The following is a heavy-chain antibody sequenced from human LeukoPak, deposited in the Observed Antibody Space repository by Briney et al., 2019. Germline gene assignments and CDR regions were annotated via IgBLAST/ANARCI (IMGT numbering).Heavy chain of an antibody. D-gene: IGHD5-24*01. V-gene: IGHV4-59*01. CDR2: IYYSGST. CDR1: GGSTSSYY. CDR3: ARRSAIEGYI. J-gene: IGHJ3*02. Sequence: PSETLSLTCTVSGGSTSSYYWSWIRQPPGKGLEWIGYIYYSGSTNYNPSLKSRVTISVDTSKNQFSLKLSSVTAADTAVYYCARRSAIEGYIWGQGTMVTVSS.